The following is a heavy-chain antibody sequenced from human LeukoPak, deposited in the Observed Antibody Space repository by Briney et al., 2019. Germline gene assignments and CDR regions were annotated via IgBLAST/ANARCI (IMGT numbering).Heavy chain of an antibody. CDR3: ARGGSYDSSGYYHYYFDY. Sequence: GGSLRLSCAASGFTFSSYWMSWVRQAPGKGLEWGANIKQDGSEKYYVDSVKGRFTISRDNAKNSLYLQMNSLRAEDTAVYYCARGGSYDSSGYYHYYFDYWGQGTLVTVSS. J-gene: IGHJ4*02. V-gene: IGHV3-7*01. CDR1: GFTFSSYW. CDR2: IKQDGSEK. D-gene: IGHD3-22*01.